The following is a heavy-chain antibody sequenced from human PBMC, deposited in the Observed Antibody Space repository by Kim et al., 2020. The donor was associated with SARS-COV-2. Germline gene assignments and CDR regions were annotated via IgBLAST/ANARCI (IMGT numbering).Heavy chain of an antibody. CDR2: VFHSGNT. V-gene: IGHV4-38-2*02. D-gene: IGHD2-15*01. J-gene: IGHJ1*01. CDR1: GYSISSGYY. Sequence: SETLSLTCTVSGYSISSGYYWGWIRQPPGKGLEWIGSVFHSGNTYYNPSLKSRVTISVDTSKNQLSLKLSSVTAADTAVYYCASATDPRYCSGGSCPVQHWGQGTLVTVSS. CDR3: ASATDPRYCSGGSCPVQH.